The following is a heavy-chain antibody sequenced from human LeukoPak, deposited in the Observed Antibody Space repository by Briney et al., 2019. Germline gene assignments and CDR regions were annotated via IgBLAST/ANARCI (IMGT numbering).Heavy chain of an antibody. J-gene: IGHJ4*02. V-gene: IGHV3-23*01. Sequence: PGGSLRLSCAASGFTFSSSAMSWVRQAPGKGLEWVSTISDNGGSTYYADSVKGRFTISRDNSKNTLYLQMNSLRVEDTAIYYCAKTIVIPIALGVFDYWGQGTLVTVSS. CDR2: ISDNGGST. D-gene: IGHD3-16*02. CDR3: AKTIVIPIALGVFDY. CDR1: GFTFSSSA.